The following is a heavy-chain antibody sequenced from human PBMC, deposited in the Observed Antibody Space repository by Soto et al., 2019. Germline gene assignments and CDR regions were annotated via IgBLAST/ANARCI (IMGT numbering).Heavy chain of an antibody. J-gene: IGHJ4*02. Sequence: QVSLVAAGGWGKKPWASVEVSRKASGYTFSSYGISLGRQAPGQGLEWMGWISAYNGNTNYAQKLQGRVTMTTDTSTSTAYMELRSLRSDDTAVYYCARDPEAPRWGQGTLVTVSS. V-gene: IGHV1-18*01. CDR3: ARDPEAPR. CDR2: ISAYNGNT. CDR1: GYTFSSYG.